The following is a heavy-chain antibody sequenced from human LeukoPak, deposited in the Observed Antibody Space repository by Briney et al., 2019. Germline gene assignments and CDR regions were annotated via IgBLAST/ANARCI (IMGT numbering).Heavy chain of an antibody. V-gene: IGHV1-8*03. D-gene: IGHD2-15*01. CDR1: GYTFTSYD. CDR3: ARDMAWWQTAGWFDP. CDR2: MNPNSGNT. J-gene: IGHJ5*02. Sequence: GASVKVSCTASGYTFTSYDINWVRQATGQGLEWMGWMNPNSGNTGYAQKFQGRVTITRNTSISTAYMELSSLRSEDTAVYYCARDMAWWQTAGWFDPWGQGTLVTVSS.